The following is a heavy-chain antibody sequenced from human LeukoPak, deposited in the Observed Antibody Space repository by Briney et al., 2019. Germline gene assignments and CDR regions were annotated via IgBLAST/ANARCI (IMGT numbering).Heavy chain of an antibody. Sequence: GGSLRLSCAASGITLSNYGMSWVRQAPGKELEWVAGISGSGGSTNYADSVKGRFTISRDNPKNTLYLQMNSLRAEDTAVFFCAKRGVVIRVILVGFHKEAYYFDSWGQGALVTVSS. CDR2: ISGSGGST. CDR3: AKRGVVIRVILVGFHKEAYYFDS. D-gene: IGHD3-22*01. CDR1: GITLSNYG. J-gene: IGHJ4*02. V-gene: IGHV3-23*01.